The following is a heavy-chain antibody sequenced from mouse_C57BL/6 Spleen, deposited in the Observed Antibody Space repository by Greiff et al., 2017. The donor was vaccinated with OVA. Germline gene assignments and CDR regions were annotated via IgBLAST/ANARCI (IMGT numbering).Heavy chain of an antibody. J-gene: IGHJ3*01. D-gene: IGHD1-1*01. CDR1: GYSFTDYN. CDR3: ARSSTTVVARNFAWFAY. CDR2: INPNYGTT. Sequence: QLQESGPELVKPGASVKISCKASGYSFTDYNMNWVKQSNGKSLEWIGVINPNYGTTSYNQKFKGKATLTVDQSSSTAYMQLNSLTSEDSAVYYCARSSTTVVARNFAWFAYWGQGTLVTVSA. V-gene: IGHV1-39*01.